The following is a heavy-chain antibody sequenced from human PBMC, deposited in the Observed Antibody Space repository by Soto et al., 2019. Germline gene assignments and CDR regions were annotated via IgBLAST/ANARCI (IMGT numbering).Heavy chain of an antibody. Sequence: PSETLSLTCTFSGFSISSGGYYWSWIRQHPGKGLEWIGYIYYSGSTYYNPSLKSRVTISVDTSKNQFSLKLSSVTAADTAVYYCAREGADVDTAMAANLLFDPWGQGTLVTVSS. D-gene: IGHD5-18*01. CDR3: AREGADVDTAMAANLLFDP. J-gene: IGHJ5*02. CDR2: IYYSGST. CDR1: GFSISSGGYY. V-gene: IGHV4-31*03.